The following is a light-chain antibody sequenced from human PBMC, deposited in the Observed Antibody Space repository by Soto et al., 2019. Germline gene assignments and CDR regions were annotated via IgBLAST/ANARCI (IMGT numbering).Light chain of an antibody. J-gene: IGLJ3*02. CDR3: SSYADSISVL. CDR1: SSDVGAYNY. V-gene: IGLV2-8*01. CDR2: EVT. Sequence: QSALTQPPSASGSPGQSVTISCTGTSSDVGAYNYVSWYQQHPGKAPKLMIYEVTKRPSGVPDRFSGSKSGNTASLTVSGLQAEDEADYYCSSYADSISVLFGGVTQLTVL.